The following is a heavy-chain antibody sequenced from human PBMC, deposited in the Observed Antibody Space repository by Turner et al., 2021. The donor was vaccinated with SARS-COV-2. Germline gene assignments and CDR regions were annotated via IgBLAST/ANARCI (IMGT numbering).Heavy chain of an antibody. CDR1: GFTFSSYA. V-gene: IGHV3-23*01. J-gene: IGHJ6*02. Sequence: EVQLLESGGGFVQPVGSLSLSCSASGFTFSSYAMSWVRQAPGKGLEWVSAISGSGGRTYYADSVKGRFTISRDNSKNTLYLQMNSLRAEDTAVYYCAKDEAYYYYYYGMDVWGQGTTVTVSS. CDR2: ISGSGGRT. CDR3: AKDEAYYYYYYGMDV.